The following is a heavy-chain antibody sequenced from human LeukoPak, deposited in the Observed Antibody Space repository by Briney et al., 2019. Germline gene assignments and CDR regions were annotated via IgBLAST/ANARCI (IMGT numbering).Heavy chain of an antibody. D-gene: IGHD3-22*01. J-gene: IGHJ4*02. CDR2: ISSSGSTI. Sequence: GGSLRLSCAASGFTFSSYEMNWVRQAPGKGLEWVSYISSSGSTIYYADSAKGRFTISRDNSKNTLYLQMNSLRAEDTAVYYCAKGGVDYYDSSGYFRWGQGTLVTVSS. CDR3: AKGGVDYYDSSGYFR. V-gene: IGHV3-48*03. CDR1: GFTFSSYE.